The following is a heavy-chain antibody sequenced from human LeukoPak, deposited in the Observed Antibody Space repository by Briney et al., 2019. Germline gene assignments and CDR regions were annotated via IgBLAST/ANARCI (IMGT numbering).Heavy chain of an antibody. D-gene: IGHD5-24*01. CDR2: ISTSGTT. CDR3: ARLFGWLQPSKYYHYYMDV. CDR1: GGSISSYY. V-gene: IGHV4-4*09. J-gene: IGHJ6*03. Sequence: SETLSLTCTVSGGSISSYYWTWIRQPPGKGLEWTGYISTSGTTNYNPSLESRLIISIDTSKNQFSLKLTSVTAADTAVYYCARLFGWLQPSKYYHYYMDVWGRGTTVTVSS.